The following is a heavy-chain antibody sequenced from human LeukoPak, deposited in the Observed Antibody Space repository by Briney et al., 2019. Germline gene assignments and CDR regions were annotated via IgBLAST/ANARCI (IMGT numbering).Heavy chain of an antibody. D-gene: IGHD3-22*01. CDR2: IFSNDEK. Sequence: ETLSLTCTVSGGXISSYYCSWIRQPPGKALEWLAHIFSNDEKSYSTSLKSRLTISKDTSKSQVVLTMTNMDPVDTATYYCARTRYYYDSSGYYCYYFDYWGQGTLVTVSS. CDR1: GGXISSYY. J-gene: IGHJ4*02. V-gene: IGHV2-26*01. CDR3: ARTRYYYDSSGYYCYYFDY.